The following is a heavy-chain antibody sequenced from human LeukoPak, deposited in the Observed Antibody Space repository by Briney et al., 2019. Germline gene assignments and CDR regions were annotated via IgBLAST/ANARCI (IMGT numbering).Heavy chain of an antibody. CDR2: IKQDGSEK. J-gene: IGHJ3*02. Sequence: GGSLRLSCAASGFTFSSYWVSWVRQAPGKGLEWVANIKQDGSEKYYVDSVKGRFTISRDNSKNTLYLQMNSLRAEDTAVYYCARGRGVVISAFDIWGQGTMVTVSS. D-gene: IGHD3-22*01. CDR1: GFTFSSYW. CDR3: ARGRGVVISAFDI. V-gene: IGHV3-7*01.